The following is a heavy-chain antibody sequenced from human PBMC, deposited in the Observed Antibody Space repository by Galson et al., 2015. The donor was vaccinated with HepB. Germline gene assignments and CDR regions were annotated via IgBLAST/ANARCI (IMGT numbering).Heavy chain of an antibody. Sequence: SLRLSCAASGSTFSSYSMDWVRQAPGQGLEWVSSISSSSSYIYYADSVKGRFTISRDNAKNSLYLQMNSLRAEDTAVYYCARDGSGYSSGTFDYWGQGTLVTVSS. D-gene: IGHD6-19*01. J-gene: IGHJ4*02. V-gene: IGHV3-21*01. CDR1: GSTFSSYS. CDR3: ARDGSGYSSGTFDY. CDR2: ISSSSSYI.